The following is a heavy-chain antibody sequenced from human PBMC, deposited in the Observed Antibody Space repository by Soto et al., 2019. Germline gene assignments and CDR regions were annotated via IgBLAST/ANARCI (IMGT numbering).Heavy chain of an antibody. J-gene: IGHJ6*03. CDR3: ARGGISHWAYFYYMDV. V-gene: IGHV3-23*01. CDR1: GFTFSSYA. Sequence: GSLRLSCAASGFTFSSYAMSWVRQAPGKGLEWVSAISGSGGSTYYADSVKGRFTISRDNSKNTLYLQMNSLRAEDTATYYCARGGISHWAYFYYMDVWDRGTTVTVSS. D-gene: IGHD2-21*01. CDR2: ISGSGGST.